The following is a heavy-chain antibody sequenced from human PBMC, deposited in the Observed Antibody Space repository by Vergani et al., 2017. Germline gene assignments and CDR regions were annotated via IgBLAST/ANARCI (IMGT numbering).Heavy chain of an antibody. CDR1: GFIFSDHY. Sequence: EVQVVESGGGLVQPGGSLILSCSASGFIFSDHYMDWVRQAPGKGLEGVGRIRNKANDYTTQYAASVKGRFTISRDDSKSYLYLQINRLQTEGTDLYYCVRVKGCNWNDHIYDIWGQGTLVNVSS. CDR2: IRNKANDYTT. V-gene: IGHV3-72*01. CDR3: VRVKGCNWNDHIYDI. J-gene: IGHJ3*02. D-gene: IGHD1-1*01.